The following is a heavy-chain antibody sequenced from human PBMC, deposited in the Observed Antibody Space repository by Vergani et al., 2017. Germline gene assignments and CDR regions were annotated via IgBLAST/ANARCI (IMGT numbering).Heavy chain of an antibody. CDR3: ARDLLLGDYYYYYGMDV. CDR1: GGTFSSYA. CDR2: SIPIFGTA. V-gene: IGHV1-69*13. Sequence: QVQLVQSGAEVKKPGSSVKVSCKASGGTFSSYAISWVRQAPGQGLEWMGRSIPIFGTANYAQKFQGRVTITADESTSTAYMELSSLRSEDTAVYYCARDLLLGDYYYYYGMDVWGQGTTVTVSS. J-gene: IGHJ6*02.